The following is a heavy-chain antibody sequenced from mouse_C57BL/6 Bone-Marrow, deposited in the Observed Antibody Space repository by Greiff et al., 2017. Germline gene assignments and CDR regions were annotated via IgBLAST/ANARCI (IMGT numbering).Heavy chain of an antibody. CDR3: ARRYYGSSYPHYWYCDV. J-gene: IGHJ1*03. Sequence: QVQLQQPGAELVRPGSSVKLSCKASGYTFTSYWMDWVKQRPGQGLEWIGNIYPSDSATHYNQKFKDKATLTVDKSSSTAYMQLSSLTSEDSAVYYCARRYYGSSYPHYWYCDVWGTGTTVTVSS. D-gene: IGHD1-1*01. CDR2: IYPSDSAT. CDR1: GYTFTSYW. V-gene: IGHV1-61*01.